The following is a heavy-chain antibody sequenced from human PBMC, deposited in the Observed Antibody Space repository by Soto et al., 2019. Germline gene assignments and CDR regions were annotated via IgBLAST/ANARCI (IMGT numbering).Heavy chain of an antibody. CDR3: ARGCTGGYCSSTSSSDFWSGLHHWFDP. D-gene: IGHD2-2*01. J-gene: IGHJ5*02. CDR2: IYISGST. Sequence: PAEALCLSCTFCVGCINSYYWGWIRQPAGKGLDWLGLIYISGSTSYSSSLKSRVTMSVDTSKSQFSLKLSSVTAADTAVYYCARGCTGGYCSSTSSSDFWSGLHHWFDPWGQGTMFTVSS. V-gene: IGHV4-4*07. CDR1: VGCINSYY.